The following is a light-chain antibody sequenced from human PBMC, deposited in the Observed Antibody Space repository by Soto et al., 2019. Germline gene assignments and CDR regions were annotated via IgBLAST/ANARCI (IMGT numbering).Light chain of an antibody. CDR2: DVC. Sequence: QSALTQPASVSGSPGQSITISCTGTSSDVGGYNYVSWYQQHPGKAPKLMIYDVCNRPSGVSNRFSGSKSGNTASLTISGLQAEDEADYYCSSYTSSSFYDFGTGTKVTVL. V-gene: IGLV2-14*01. CDR3: SSYTSSSFYD. CDR1: SSDVGGYNY. J-gene: IGLJ1*01.